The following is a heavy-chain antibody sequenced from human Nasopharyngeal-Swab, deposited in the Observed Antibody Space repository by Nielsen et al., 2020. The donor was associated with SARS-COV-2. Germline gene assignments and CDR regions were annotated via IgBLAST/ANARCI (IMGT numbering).Heavy chain of an antibody. J-gene: IGHJ4*02. CDR1: GFTFRSYA. CDR2: ISGSDHTT. Sequence: GESLKISCAASGFTFRSYAISWVRQAPGKGLEWVSVISGSDHTTYYADSVKGRFTISRDNSKNTLYLQMNSLRAEDTAVYYCATSYYYDSSGPMGVLDYWGQGTLVTVSS. V-gene: IGHV3-23*01. CDR3: ATSYYYDSSGPMGVLDY. D-gene: IGHD3-22*01.